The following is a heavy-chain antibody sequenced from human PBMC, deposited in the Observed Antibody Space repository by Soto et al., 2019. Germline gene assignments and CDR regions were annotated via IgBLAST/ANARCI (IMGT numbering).Heavy chain of an antibody. D-gene: IGHD2-8*01. CDR2: FSGSGGST. CDR3: AILGGYCTNGVCPFDY. Sequence: EVQLLESGGGLVQPGGSLRLSCAASGFTFSSYAMSWVRQAPGKGLEWVSAFSGSGGSTYYADSVKGRFTISRDNSKNTLYLQMNSLRAEDTAVYYCAILGGYCTNGVCPFDYWGQGTLVTVSS. CDR1: GFTFSSYA. V-gene: IGHV3-23*01. J-gene: IGHJ4*02.